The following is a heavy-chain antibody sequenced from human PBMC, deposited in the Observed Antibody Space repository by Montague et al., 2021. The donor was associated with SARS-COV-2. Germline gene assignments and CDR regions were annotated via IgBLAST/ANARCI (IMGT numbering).Heavy chain of an antibody. CDR2: IYYDGGA. Sequence: SXTLSLTCNFSTGSISTYYWSWIRQTPGKGLEWLGYIYYDGGATYNPSLSSRVTMSVDTSKTQFSLRLTPVTAADTAVYYCASSKGAYNWIDTWGQGSLVTVSS. CDR3: ASSKGAYNWIDT. CDR1: TGSISTYY. J-gene: IGHJ5*02. D-gene: IGHD3-16*01. V-gene: IGHV4-59*13.